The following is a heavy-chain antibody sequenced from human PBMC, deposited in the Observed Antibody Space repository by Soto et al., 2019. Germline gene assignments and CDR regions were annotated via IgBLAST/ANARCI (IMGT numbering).Heavy chain of an antibody. CDR3: ARDRGYGTDY. J-gene: IGHJ4*02. D-gene: IGHD3-10*01. CDR2: IYYTGTT. Sequence: QVQLQESGPGLVKPSQTLSLTCTVSGGSISSDGFYWNWIRQHPGKGLEWIGYIYYTGTTYYNPSLKSRVTISVDTSKNQFSLKLSSVTAADTAVYYCARDRGYGTDYWGQGTLVTVSS. CDR1: GGSISSDGFY. V-gene: IGHV4-31*03.